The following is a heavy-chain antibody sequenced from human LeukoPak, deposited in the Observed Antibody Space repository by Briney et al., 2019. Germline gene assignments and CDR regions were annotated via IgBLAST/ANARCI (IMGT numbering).Heavy chain of an antibody. CDR1: GVSLNTCCYY. CDR2: KYYSGST. J-gene: IGHJ4*02. Sequence: PSETLSLTCDVSGVSLNTCCYYWTWIRQPPGKGLEWIGYKYYSGSTRYNSSLRSRLTISLDSSKNQFSLRLTSVTAADTAVYYCARGRSYGFDFDAWGPGTLVIVFS. CDR3: ARGRSYGFDFDA. D-gene: IGHD5-18*01. V-gene: IGHV4-61*01.